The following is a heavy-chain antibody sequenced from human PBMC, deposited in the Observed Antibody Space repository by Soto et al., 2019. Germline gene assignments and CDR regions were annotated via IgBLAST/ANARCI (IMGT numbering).Heavy chain of an antibody. V-gene: IGHV3-33*01. CDR2: SWHDGRHL. D-gene: IGHD2-21*01. Sequence: QEQLVESGGGMVQPGGFLRLSCAVSGFTLDTYGMHWVRQAAGQGLEWVAVSWHDGRHLDYADSVRGRFTVFRDDSKNTLFLEMNGLRGDDTAVYYCARDWGACTPGECYSHGFDLWGQGTLVTVSS. CDR1: GFTLDTYG. CDR3: ARDWGACTPGECYSHGFDL. J-gene: IGHJ3*01.